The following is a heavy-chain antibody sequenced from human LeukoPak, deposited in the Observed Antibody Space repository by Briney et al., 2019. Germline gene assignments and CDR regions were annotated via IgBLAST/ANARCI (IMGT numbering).Heavy chain of an antibody. V-gene: IGHV3-7*01. D-gene: IGHD6-19*01. CDR2: IQRDGSEK. CDR1: GFNFKSYT. CDR3: ARQGYSSGK. J-gene: IGHJ4*02. Sequence: GGSLRLSCAASGFNFKSYTMNWVRQAPGKGLEWVASIQRDGSEKYYVESVKGRFTISRDNAKNSLYLQMNSLRAEDTAVYYCARQGYSSGKWGQGTLVTVSS.